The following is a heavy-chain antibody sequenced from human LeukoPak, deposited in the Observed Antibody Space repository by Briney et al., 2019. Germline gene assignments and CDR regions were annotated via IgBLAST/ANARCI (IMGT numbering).Heavy chain of an antibody. CDR1: GFTFSSYG. V-gene: IGHV3-33*01. CDR3: ARDRGLEPYIMAY. Sequence: GGSLRLSCAASGFTFSSYGMHWVRQAPGKGLEWVAVIWYDGSNKYYADSVKGRFTISRDNSKNTLYLQMNSLRAKDTAVYYCARDRGLEPYIMAYWGQGTLVTVSS. D-gene: IGHD5-12*01. J-gene: IGHJ4*02. CDR2: IWYDGSNK.